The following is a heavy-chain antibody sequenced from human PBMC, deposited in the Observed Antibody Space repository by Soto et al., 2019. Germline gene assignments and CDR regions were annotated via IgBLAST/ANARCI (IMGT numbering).Heavy chain of an antibody. Sequence: SQTLSLTCAISGDSVSSNSAAWNWIRQSPSRGLEWLGRTYYRSKWYNDYAVSVKSRITINPDTSKNQFSLQLNSVTPEDTAVYYCASGLLAVAAPRGYYYYGMDVWRQGTTVTVSS. CDR2: TYYRSKWYN. J-gene: IGHJ6*02. CDR3: ASGLLAVAAPRGYYYYGMDV. D-gene: IGHD6-19*01. V-gene: IGHV6-1*01. CDR1: GDSVSSNSAA.